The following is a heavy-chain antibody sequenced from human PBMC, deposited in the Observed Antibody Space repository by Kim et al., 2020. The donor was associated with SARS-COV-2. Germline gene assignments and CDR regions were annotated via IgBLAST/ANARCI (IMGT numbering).Heavy chain of an antibody. CDR1: GGTFSSYA. CDR3: ARVPIPRFGELPDY. J-gene: IGHJ4*02. CDR2: IIPIFGTA. Sequence: SVKVSCKASGGTFSSYAISWVRQAPGQGLEWMGGIIPIFGTANYAQKFQGRVTITADESTSIAYMELSSLRSEDTAVYYCARVPIPRFGELPDYWGQGTLVTVSS. V-gene: IGHV1-69*13. D-gene: IGHD3-10*01.